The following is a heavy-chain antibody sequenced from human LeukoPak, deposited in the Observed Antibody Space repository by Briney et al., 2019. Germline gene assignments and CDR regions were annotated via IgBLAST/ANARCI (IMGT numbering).Heavy chain of an antibody. CDR2: IYYSGST. CDR3: ARHVSSSWYDVSYYYYYMDV. CDR1: GGSISSYY. Sequence: PSETLSLTCTVSGGSISSYYWSWIRQPPGKGLEWIGYIYYSGSTNYNPSLKSRVTISVDTSKNQFSLKLSSVTAADTAVYYCARHVSSSWYDVSYYYYYMDVWGKGTTVTVSS. J-gene: IGHJ6*03. V-gene: IGHV4-59*08. D-gene: IGHD6-13*01.